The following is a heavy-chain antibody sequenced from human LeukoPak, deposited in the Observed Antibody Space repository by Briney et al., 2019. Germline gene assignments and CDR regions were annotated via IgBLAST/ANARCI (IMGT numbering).Heavy chain of an antibody. V-gene: IGHV3-30-3*01. CDR1: GFTFSSYA. CDR2: ISYDGSNK. Sequence: PGGSLRLSCAASGFTFSSYAMHWVRQAPGKGLEWVAVISYDGSNKYYADSVKGRFTISRDNSKNTLYLQMNSLRAEDTAVYYCAKEGFVDWGQGTLVTVSS. J-gene: IGHJ4*02. CDR3: AKEGFVD. D-gene: IGHD2-21*01.